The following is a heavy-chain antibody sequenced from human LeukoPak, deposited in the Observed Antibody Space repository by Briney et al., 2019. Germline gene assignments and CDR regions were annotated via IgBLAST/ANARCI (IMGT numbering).Heavy chain of an antibody. Sequence: SETLSLTCTVSGGSISSYYWSWIRQPPGKGLEWIGYIYTSGSTNYNPSLKSRVTISVDTSKSQFSLKLSSVTAADTAVYYCARQGPAAGAFDIWGQGTMVTVSS. V-gene: IGHV4-4*09. J-gene: IGHJ3*02. CDR1: GGSISSYY. CDR2: IYTSGST. CDR3: ARQGPAAGAFDI. D-gene: IGHD3-10*01.